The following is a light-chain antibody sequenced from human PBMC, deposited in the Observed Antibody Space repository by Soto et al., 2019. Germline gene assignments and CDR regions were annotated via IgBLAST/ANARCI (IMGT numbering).Light chain of an antibody. CDR3: IQALQYPYT. V-gene: IGKV2-28*01. J-gene: IGKJ2*01. CDR2: LGS. CDR1: QSLLYSNGYNY. Sequence: DLVMTQSPLSLPVTPGEPASISCRSSQSLLYSNGYNYLDWYLQKPGQSPQLLIYLGSNRASGGPDRFSGSGSGTDFTLKISRVEAEDVGVYYCIQALQYPYTFGQGTKLEIK.